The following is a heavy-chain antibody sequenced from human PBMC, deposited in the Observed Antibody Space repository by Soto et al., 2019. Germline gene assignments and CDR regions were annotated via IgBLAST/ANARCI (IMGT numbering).Heavy chain of an antibody. Sequence: SETLSLTCSVSGGSINTYYWSWIRQPPGKGLEWIGYIYYSGSTNYNPSLKSRVTISVDTSKNQFSLKLSSVTAADTAVYYCARLYGLDAFDIWGQGTMVTVSS. J-gene: IGHJ3*02. D-gene: IGHD3-16*02. CDR2: IYYSGST. CDR1: GGSINTYY. CDR3: ARLYGLDAFDI. V-gene: IGHV4-59*08.